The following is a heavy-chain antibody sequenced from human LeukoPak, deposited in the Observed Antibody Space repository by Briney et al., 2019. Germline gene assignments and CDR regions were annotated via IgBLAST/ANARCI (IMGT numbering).Heavy chain of an antibody. V-gene: IGHV4-61*08. CDR2: IYYSGST. D-gene: IGHD6-13*01. J-gene: IGHJ3*02. Sequence: SQTLSLTCTVSGGSISSGGYYWSWIRQPPGKGLEWIGYIYYSGSTNYNPSLKSRVTISVDTSKNQFSLKLSSVTAADTAVYYCARDRVAGTDIWGQGTMVTVSS. CDR1: GGSISSGGYY. CDR3: ARDRVAGTDI.